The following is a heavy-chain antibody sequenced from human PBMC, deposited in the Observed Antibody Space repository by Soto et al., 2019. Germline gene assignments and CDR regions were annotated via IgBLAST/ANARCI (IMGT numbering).Heavy chain of an antibody. Sequence: QVQLVQSGAEVKKPGSSEKVSCKASGGTFSSYTISWVRQAPGQGLEWMGRISPILGIANYAQKFQGRVTITADKSTSTDSMELSSRRSEDTAVYYCARHLVRDFDWSALAPDSFCIWGEGTMVAVS. CDR1: GGTFSSYT. CDR2: ISPILGIA. CDR3: ARHLVRDFDWSALAPDSFCI. V-gene: IGHV1-69*02. J-gene: IGHJ3*02. D-gene: IGHD3-9*01.